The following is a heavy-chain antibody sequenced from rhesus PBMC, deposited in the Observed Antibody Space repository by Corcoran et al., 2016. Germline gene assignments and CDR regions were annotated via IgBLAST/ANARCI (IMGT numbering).Heavy chain of an antibody. CDR2: SNGNTEST. J-gene: IGHJ4*01. Sequence: QVQLQESGPGLVKPSENLSLTCTVTGATISSDWWGWVRQHPGKGREWIGESNGNTESTNYHPSLKSRVTISKDASKKQFSLKLTSVTAADTAVYYCTREKVASIDYWGQGVLVTASS. D-gene: IGHD4-29*01. V-gene: IGHV4-80*01. CDR1: GATISSDW. CDR3: TREKVASIDY.